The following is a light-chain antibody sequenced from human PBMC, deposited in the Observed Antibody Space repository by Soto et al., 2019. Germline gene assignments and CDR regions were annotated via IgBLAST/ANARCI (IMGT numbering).Light chain of an antibody. J-gene: IGKJ1*01. CDR3: QQYSSYSRT. CDR2: KAS. Sequence: DIRMTQSPSTLSASVGDRVTITCRASQSISSWLAWYQQKPGKAPKLLIYKASSLENEVPSRFSGSGSGTEFTLTISSLQPDDFATYYCQQYSSYSRTFGQGTKVEIK. CDR1: QSISSW. V-gene: IGKV1-5*03.